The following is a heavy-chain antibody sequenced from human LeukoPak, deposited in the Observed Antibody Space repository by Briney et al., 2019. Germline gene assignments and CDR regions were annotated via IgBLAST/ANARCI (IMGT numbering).Heavy chain of an antibody. Sequence: GGSLRLSCAASGFTFSSYGMHWVRQAPGKGLEWVAVISYDGSNKYYADSVKGRFTISRDNSKNTLYLQMNSLRAEDTAVYYCAKDWTGLYDYVWGSYRYGPWGQGTLVTVSS. D-gene: IGHD3-16*02. CDR1: GFTFSSYG. V-gene: IGHV3-30*18. CDR2: ISYDGSNK. CDR3: AKDWTGLYDYVWGSYRYGP. J-gene: IGHJ5*02.